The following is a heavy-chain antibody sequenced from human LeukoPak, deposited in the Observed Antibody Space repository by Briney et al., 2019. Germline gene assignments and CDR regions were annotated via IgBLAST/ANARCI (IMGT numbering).Heavy chain of an antibody. CDR1: GFTVSSNY. Sequence: GGSLRLSCAASGFTVSSNYMSWVRQAPGKGLEWVSVIYSGGSTYYADSVKGRFTISRDNSKNTLYLQMNSLRAEDTAVYYCARVCSRKLYYMDVWGKGTTVTVSS. CDR3: ARVCSRKLYYMDV. J-gene: IGHJ6*03. V-gene: IGHV3-66*02. D-gene: IGHD1-14*01. CDR2: IYSGGST.